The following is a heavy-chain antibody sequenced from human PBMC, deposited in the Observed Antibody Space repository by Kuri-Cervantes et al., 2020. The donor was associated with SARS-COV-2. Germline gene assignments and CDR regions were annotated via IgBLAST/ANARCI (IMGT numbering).Heavy chain of an antibody. CDR1: GFTFSSYG. D-gene: IGHD1-26*01. CDR2: IWYDGSNK. J-gene: IGHJ6*02. V-gene: IGHV3-30*02. CDR3: AKDLWEWERFYFYGMGV. Sequence: GGSLRLSCAASGFTFSSYGMHWVRQAPGKGLEWVAVIWYDGSNKYYADSVKGRFTISRDNSKNTLYLQMNSLKVEDTAVYYCAKDLWEWERFYFYGMGVWGQGTTVTVSS.